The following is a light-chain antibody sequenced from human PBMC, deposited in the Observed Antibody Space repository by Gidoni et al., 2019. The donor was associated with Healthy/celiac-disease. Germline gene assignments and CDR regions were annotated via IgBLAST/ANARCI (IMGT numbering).Light chain of an antibody. CDR1: QSVSSY. J-gene: IGKJ5*01. V-gene: IGKV3-11*01. CDR3: QQRSNWPPSIT. Sequence: EIVLTQSTATLSLSPGERATLSCRASQSVSSYLAWYQQKPGQAPRLLIDDASNRATGIPARSSGSGSGTDFTLTISSLEPEDFAVYYCQQRSNWPPSITFGQXTRLEIK. CDR2: DAS.